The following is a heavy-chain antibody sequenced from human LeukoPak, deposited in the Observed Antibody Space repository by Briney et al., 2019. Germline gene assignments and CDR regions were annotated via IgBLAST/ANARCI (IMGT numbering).Heavy chain of an antibody. V-gene: IGHV3-69-1*01. J-gene: IGHJ4*02. CDR1: GFTVSSNY. CDR3: ARGLSVAGTKASFDY. D-gene: IGHD6-19*01. Sequence: GGSLRLSCAASGFTVSSNYMSWVRQAPGKGLEWLSFISSSSTIYYADSVKGRFTVSRDNARNSLYLQMNSLRDEDTAVYYCARGLSVAGTKASFDYWGQGTLVTVSS. CDR2: ISSSSTI.